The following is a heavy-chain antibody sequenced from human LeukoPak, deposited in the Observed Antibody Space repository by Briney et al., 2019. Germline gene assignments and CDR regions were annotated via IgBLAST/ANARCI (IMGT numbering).Heavy chain of an antibody. J-gene: IGHJ4*02. Sequence: PSETLSLICVVSGNSISSGYYWGWIRQPPGKGLEWIGSIYHTGSAYYNPSLKSRVSISLDTSESQFSLNLRSLTAADTAVYYCARIRHSGRPKEPGKFAYWGQGTLVTVSS. D-gene: IGHD1-26*01. CDR3: ARIRHSGRPKEPGKFAY. V-gene: IGHV4-38-2*01. CDR1: GNSISSGYY. CDR2: IYHTGSA.